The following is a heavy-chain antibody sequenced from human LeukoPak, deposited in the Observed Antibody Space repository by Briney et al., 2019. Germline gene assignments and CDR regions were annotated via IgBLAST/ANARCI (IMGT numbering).Heavy chain of an antibody. V-gene: IGHV3-23*01. CDR3: AKDNTGTILNYYYYYMDV. D-gene: IGHD1-7*01. CDR2: ISGSGGST. Sequence: PGGSLRLSCAASGFTFSNAWMSWVRQAPGKGLEWVSAISGSGGSTYYADSVKGRFTLSRDNSKNTLYLQMNSLRAEDTAVYYCAKDNTGTILNYYYYYMDVWGKGTTVTVSS. CDR1: GFTFSNAW. J-gene: IGHJ6*03.